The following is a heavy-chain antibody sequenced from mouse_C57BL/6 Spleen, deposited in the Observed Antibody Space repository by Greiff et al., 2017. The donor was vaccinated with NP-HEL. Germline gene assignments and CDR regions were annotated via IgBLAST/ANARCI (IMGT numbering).Heavy chain of an antibody. D-gene: IGHD1-1*01. CDR3: ARVTTVEDGWYFDV. Sequence: QVQLQQSGPELVKPGASVKISCKASGYAFSSSWMNWVKQRPGKGLEWIGRIYPGDGDTNYNGKFKGKATLTADKSSSTAYMQLSSLTSEDSAVYFCARVTTVEDGWYFDVWGTGTTVTVSS. CDR2: IYPGDGDT. CDR1: GYAFSSSW. V-gene: IGHV1-82*01. J-gene: IGHJ1*03.